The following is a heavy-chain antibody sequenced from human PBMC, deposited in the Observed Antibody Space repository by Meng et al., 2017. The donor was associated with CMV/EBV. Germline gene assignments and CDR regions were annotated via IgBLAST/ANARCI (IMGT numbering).Heavy chain of an antibody. V-gene: IGHV3-66*02. CDR3: KIVVVPAAIGGTYGMDV. Sequence: GESLKISCAASGFTVSSNYMSWVRQAPGKGLEWVSVIYSGGSTYYADSVKGRFTISRDNSKNTLYLQMNSLRAEDTAVYYCKIVVVPAAIGGTYGMDVWGQGTTVTVSS. J-gene: IGHJ6*02. CDR2: IYSGGST. CDR1: GFTVSSNY. D-gene: IGHD2-2*02.